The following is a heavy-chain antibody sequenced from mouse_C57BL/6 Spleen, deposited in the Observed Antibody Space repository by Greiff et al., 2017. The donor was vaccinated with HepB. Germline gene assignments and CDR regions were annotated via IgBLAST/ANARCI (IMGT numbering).Heavy chain of an antibody. V-gene: IGHV14-2*01. J-gene: IGHJ3*01. D-gene: IGHD1-1*01. CDR1: GFNIKDYY. Sequence: VQLQQSGAELVKPGASVKLSCTASGFNIKDYYMHWVKQRTEQGLEWIGRIDPEDGATKYAPKFQGKATIKADTSSNTAYLQLSSLTSEDTAVYCCALHYYGSSWFAYWGQGTLVTVSA. CDR2: IDPEDGAT. CDR3: ALHYYGSSWFAY.